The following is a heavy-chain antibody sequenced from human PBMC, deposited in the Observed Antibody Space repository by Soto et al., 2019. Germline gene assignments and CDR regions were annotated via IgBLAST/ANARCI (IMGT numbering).Heavy chain of an antibody. Sequence: SETLSLTCTVSGGSVITENYYWSWIRQTPGKGMEWIGYTHHSGSTIYNTSLKSRVTISIDTSKDQFSLRLTSVTPADTALYYCAREVVPAAQFDSWGQGTPVTVSS. CDR2: THHSGST. CDR3: AREVVPAAQFDS. J-gene: IGHJ4*02. D-gene: IGHD2-21*02. V-gene: IGHV4-61*01. CDR1: GGSVITENYY.